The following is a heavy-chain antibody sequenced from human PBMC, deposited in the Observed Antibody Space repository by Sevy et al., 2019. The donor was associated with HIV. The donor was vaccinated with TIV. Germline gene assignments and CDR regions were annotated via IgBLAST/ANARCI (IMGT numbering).Heavy chain of an antibody. CDR3: ARGSDRIAAAGTLNY. CDR2: IYPGDSDT. Sequence: GESLKISCKGSGYSFTSYWIGWVRQMPGKGLEWMGIIYPGDSDTRYSPSFQGQVTISADKSISTAYLQWSSLKASDTDMYYCARGSDRIAAAGTLNYWGQGTLVTVSS. V-gene: IGHV5-51*01. CDR1: GYSFTSYW. J-gene: IGHJ4*02. D-gene: IGHD6-13*01.